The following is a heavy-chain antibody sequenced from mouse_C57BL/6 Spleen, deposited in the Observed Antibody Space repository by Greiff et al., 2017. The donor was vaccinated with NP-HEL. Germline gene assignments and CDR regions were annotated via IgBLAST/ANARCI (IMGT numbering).Heavy chain of an antibody. CDR1: GYTFTSYW. Sequence: VQLQQPGAELVMPGASVKLSCKASGYTFTSYWMHWVKQRPGQGLEWIGEIDPSDSYTNYNQKFKGKSTLTVDKSSSTAYMQLSSLTSEDSAVYYCAREPTGTRYFDYWGQGTTLTVSS. CDR3: AREPTGTRYFDY. J-gene: IGHJ2*01. CDR2: IDPSDSYT. V-gene: IGHV1-69*01. D-gene: IGHD4-1*02.